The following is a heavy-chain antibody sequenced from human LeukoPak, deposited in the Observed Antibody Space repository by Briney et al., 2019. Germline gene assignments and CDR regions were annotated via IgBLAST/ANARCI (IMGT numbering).Heavy chain of an antibody. J-gene: IGHJ3*02. D-gene: IGHD3-10*01. CDR1: GFTVSSNY. V-gene: IGHV3-53*01. CDR3: ARDKIGPYGDAFDI. Sequence: GGSLRLSCAASGFTVSSNYMSWVRQAPGKGLEWVSVIYSGGSTYYADSVKGRFAISRDNSKNTLYLQMNSLRAEDTAVYYCARDKIGPYGDAFDIWGQGTMVTVSS. CDR2: IYSGGST.